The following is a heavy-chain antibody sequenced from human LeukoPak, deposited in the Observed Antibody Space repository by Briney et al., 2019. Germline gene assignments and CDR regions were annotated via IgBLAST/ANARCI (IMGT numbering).Heavy chain of an antibody. Sequence: SVKVSCKASGYTFTSYGISWVRQAPGQGLEWMGGIIPIFGTANYAQKFQGRVTITADESTSTAYMELSSLRSEDTAVYYCARDKIAAAGTTDDGMGYWGQGTLVTVSS. CDR3: ARDKIAAAGTTDDGMGY. V-gene: IGHV1-69*13. D-gene: IGHD6-13*01. CDR2: IIPIFGTA. CDR1: GYTFTSYG. J-gene: IGHJ4*02.